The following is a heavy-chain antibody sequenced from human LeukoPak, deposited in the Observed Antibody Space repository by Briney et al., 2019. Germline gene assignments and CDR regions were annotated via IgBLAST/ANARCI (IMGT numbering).Heavy chain of an antibody. CDR3: ARVSSGATTVDY. Sequence: SETLSLTCAVSGGSISSSNWWSWVRQPPGKGLEWIGEIYHSGSTNYDPSLKSRVTISVDKSKNQFSLKLSSVTAADTAVYYCARVSSGATTVDYWGQGTLVTVSS. J-gene: IGHJ4*02. CDR1: GGSISSSNW. D-gene: IGHD1-26*01. V-gene: IGHV4-4*02. CDR2: IYHSGST.